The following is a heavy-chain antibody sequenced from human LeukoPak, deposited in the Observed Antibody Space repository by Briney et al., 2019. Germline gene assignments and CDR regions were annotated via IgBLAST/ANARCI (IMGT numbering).Heavy chain of an antibody. Sequence: YIYYSGSTNYNPSLKSRVTISVDTSKNQFSLKLSSVTAADTAVYYCARESSRKSGAWDVWGQGTTVTVSS. J-gene: IGHJ6*02. D-gene: IGHD1-14*01. CDR2: IYYSGST. V-gene: IGHV4-59*01. CDR3: ARESSRKSGAWDV.